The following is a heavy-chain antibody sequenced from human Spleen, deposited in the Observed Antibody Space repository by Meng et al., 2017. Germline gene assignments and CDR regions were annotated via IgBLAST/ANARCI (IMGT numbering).Heavy chain of an antibody. D-gene: IGHD4-11*01. CDR3: ARGPTTMAHDFDY. CDR2: INLNTGGT. Sequence: GRLVQSGAGVKKPGASCQVSCKASGYTFTAYYLHWVRQAPGQGLEWMGWINLNTGGTNYAQKFQGRVTMTRDTSISTAYMELSSLRSDDTAVYYCARGPTTMAHDFDYWGQGTLVTVSS. J-gene: IGHJ4*02. V-gene: IGHV1-2*02. CDR1: GYTFTAYY.